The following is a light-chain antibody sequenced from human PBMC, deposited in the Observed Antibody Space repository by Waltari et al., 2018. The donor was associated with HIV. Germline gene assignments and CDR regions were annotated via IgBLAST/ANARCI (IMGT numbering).Light chain of an antibody. V-gene: IGKV3-11*01. Sequence: EIVLTQSPATLSLSPGARATLSCRASQSIRSYLAWYQQKPGQAPRLLIFDASNRAAGTPARFSGGGSGTDFTLTISSLEPEDFAVYYCQQRSNWPRTFGQGTKVEIK. CDR3: QQRSNWPRT. CDR2: DAS. CDR1: QSIRSY. J-gene: IGKJ1*01.